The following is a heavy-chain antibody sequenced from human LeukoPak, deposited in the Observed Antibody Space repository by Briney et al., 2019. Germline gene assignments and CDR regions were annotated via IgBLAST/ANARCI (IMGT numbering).Heavy chain of an antibody. V-gene: IGHV3-48*01. CDR2: ISGSSSTI. J-gene: IGHJ4*02. CDR3: ARQRAGFTVTTSDY. Sequence: PGGSLRLSCAASGFTFSSYSMNWVRQAPGKGLEWVSYISGSSSTIYYANSVKGRFTISRDNAKNSLYLQMNSLRAEDTAVYYRARQRAGFTVTTSDYWGQGTLDAVSS. D-gene: IGHD4-17*01. CDR1: GFTFSSYS.